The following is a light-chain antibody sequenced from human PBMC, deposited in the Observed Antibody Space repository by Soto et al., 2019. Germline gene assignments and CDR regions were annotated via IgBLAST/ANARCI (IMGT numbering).Light chain of an antibody. Sequence: TQPPSVSETPGQRVTISCSGTFSNIGRNYVCWYQQLPGTAPKLLIYGNSQRPSGVPERFSGSKSGTSASLAISGLRSEDEAEYYCAVWDARLSGYVFGSGTKVTVL. V-gene: IGLV1-47*02. J-gene: IGLJ1*01. CDR1: FSNIGRNY. CDR3: AVWDARLSGYV. CDR2: GNS.